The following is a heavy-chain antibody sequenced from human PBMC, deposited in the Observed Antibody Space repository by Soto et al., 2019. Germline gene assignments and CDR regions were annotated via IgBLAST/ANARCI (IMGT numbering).Heavy chain of an antibody. V-gene: IGHV3-21*01. Sequence: GGSLRLSCAASRFTFNNNTMNWVRQAPGRGLQWVSSISSGSAYIFYADSVKGRFTISRDNARNSLYLQMNSLTAEDTAVYYCARSSDYGHMDVWGKGTTVTVSS. CDR1: RFTFNNNT. CDR2: ISSGSAYI. J-gene: IGHJ6*03. D-gene: IGHD4-17*01. CDR3: ARSSDYGHMDV.